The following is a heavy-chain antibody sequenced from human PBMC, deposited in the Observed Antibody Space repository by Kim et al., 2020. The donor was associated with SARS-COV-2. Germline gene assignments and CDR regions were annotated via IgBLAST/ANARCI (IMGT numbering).Heavy chain of an antibody. J-gene: IGHJ6*02. Sequence: ASVKVSCKASGYTFTRYPMNWVRQAPGQGLEWMGWINTNTGNPTYAQGFTGRFVFSLDTSVSTAYLQISSLTAEDTAVYYCARDDALSIVVVPGAPLDYYGMDVWGQGTTVTVSS. CDR3: ARDDALSIVVVPGAPLDYYGMDV. CDR2: INTNTGNP. V-gene: IGHV7-4-1*02. CDR1: GYTFTRYP. D-gene: IGHD2-2*01.